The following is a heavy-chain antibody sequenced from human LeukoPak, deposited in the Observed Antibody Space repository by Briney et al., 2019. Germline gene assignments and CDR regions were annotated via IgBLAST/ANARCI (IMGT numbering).Heavy chain of an antibody. J-gene: IGHJ4*02. CDR1: GYTLTELS. D-gene: IGHD2-2*01. CDR3: ARWRGADIVVVPLDY. Sequence: ASVKVSCKVSGYTLTELSMHWVRQAPGKGLEWMGGFDPEDGETIYGQKFQGRVTMTEDTSTDTAYMELSSLRSDDTAVYYCARWRGADIVVVPLDYWGQGTLVTVSS. V-gene: IGHV1-24*01. CDR2: FDPEDGET.